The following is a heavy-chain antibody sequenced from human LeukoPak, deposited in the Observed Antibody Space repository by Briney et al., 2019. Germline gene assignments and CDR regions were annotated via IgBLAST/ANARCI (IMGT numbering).Heavy chain of an antibody. J-gene: IGHJ4*02. CDR2: IIPIFGTA. D-gene: IGHD3-22*01. CDR1: GGTFSSYA. CDR3: ARAPPYYYDSSGYYLGDY. Sequence: SVKVSCKASGGTFSSYAISWVRQAPGQGLEWMGGIIPIFGTANYAQKFQGRVTITADKSTSTAYMELSSLRSEDTAVYYCARAPPYYYDSSGYYLGDYWGQGTLVTVSS. V-gene: IGHV1-69*06.